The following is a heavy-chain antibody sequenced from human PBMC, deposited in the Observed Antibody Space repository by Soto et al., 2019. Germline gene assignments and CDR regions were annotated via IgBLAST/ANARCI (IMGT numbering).Heavy chain of an antibody. Sequence: GGSLRLSCSASGFTFSSYAMHWVRQAPGKGLEYVSAISSNGGSTYYADSVKGRFTISRDNSKNTLYLQMSSLRAEDTAVYYCVKDFGVLTDYYYYYGMDVWGQGTTVTVSS. CDR1: GFTFSSYA. V-gene: IGHV3-64D*08. J-gene: IGHJ6*02. D-gene: IGHD3-10*01. CDR2: ISSNGGST. CDR3: VKDFGVLTDYYYYYGMDV.